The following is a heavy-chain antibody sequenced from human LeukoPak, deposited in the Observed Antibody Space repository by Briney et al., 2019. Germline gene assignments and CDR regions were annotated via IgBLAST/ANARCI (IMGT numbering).Heavy chain of an antibody. Sequence: SETLSLTCTVSGGSISSYYWSWIRQPPGKGLEWIGYIYTSGSTNYNPSLKSRVTISVDTSKNQFSLKMSSVTAADTAVYYCARQTYYDFWSGPDAFDIWGQGTMVTVSS. CDR1: GGSISSYY. V-gene: IGHV4-4*09. J-gene: IGHJ3*02. D-gene: IGHD3-3*01. CDR2: IYTSGST. CDR3: ARQTYYDFWSGPDAFDI.